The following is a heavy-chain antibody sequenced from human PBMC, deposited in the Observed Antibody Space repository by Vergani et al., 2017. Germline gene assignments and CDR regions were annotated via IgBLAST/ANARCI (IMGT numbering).Heavy chain of an antibody. CDR3: ARDEQLRWFDP. Sequence: QLQLQESGPGLVKPSETLSLTCTVSGGSISSSSYYWGWIRQPPGKGLEWIGYIYYSGSTYYNPSLKSRVTISVDTSKNQFSLKLSSVTAADTAVYYCARDEQLRWFDPWGQGTLVTVSS. V-gene: IGHV4-39*07. J-gene: IGHJ5*02. CDR1: GGSISSSSYY. CDR2: IYYSGST. D-gene: IGHD5-24*01.